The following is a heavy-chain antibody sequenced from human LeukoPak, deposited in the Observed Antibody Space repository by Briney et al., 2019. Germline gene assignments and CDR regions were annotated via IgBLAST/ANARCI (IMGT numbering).Heavy chain of an antibody. D-gene: IGHD1-20*01. V-gene: IGHV4-61*01. Sequence: PSQTLSLTCTVSGGSISSGSYYWSWIRQPPGKGLEWIGYIYYSGSTNYNPSLKSRVTISVDTSKNQFSLKLSSVTAADTAVCYCARDLLTGYFDYWGQGTLVTVSS. CDR1: GGSISSGSYY. CDR3: ARDLLTGYFDY. J-gene: IGHJ4*02. CDR2: IYYSGST.